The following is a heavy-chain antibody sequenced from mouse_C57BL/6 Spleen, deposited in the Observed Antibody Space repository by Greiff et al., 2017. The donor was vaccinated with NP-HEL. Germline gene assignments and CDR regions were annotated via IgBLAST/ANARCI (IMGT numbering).Heavy chain of an antibody. CDR3: TREEGYDYDEYFDY. V-gene: IGHV1-15*01. D-gene: IGHD2-4*01. CDR1: GYTFTDYE. CDR2: IDPETGGT. J-gene: IGHJ2*01. Sequence: QVQLKESGAELVRPGASVTLSCKASGYTFTDYEMHWVKQTPVHGLEWIGAIDPETGGTAYNQKFKGKAILTADKSSSTAYMELRSLTSEDSAVYYGTREEGYDYDEYFDYWGQGTTLTVSS.